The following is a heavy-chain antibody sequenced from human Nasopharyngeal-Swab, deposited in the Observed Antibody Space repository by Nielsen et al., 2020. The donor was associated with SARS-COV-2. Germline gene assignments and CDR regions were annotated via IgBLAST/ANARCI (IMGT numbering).Heavy chain of an antibody. Sequence: GESLKISCAASGFTFSTYSMNWVRQAPGKGLEWVLSISSTSAYIYYADSMKGRFTISRDNAKSSLYLQMNSLRAEDTAVYYCAGGGYGAFDIWGQGTMVTVSS. D-gene: IGHD5-12*01. V-gene: IGHV3-21*01. CDR2: ISSTSAYI. J-gene: IGHJ3*02. CDR1: GFTFSTYS. CDR3: AGGGYGAFDI.